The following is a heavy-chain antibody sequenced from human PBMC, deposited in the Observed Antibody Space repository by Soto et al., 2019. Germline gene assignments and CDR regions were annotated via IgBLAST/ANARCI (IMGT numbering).Heavy chain of an antibody. V-gene: IGHV3-73*01. CDR1: GFSFSDYA. Sequence: EVQLLESGGGLVQPGGSLRLSCAASGFSFSDYAMTWVRQAPGKGLEWVGRIRSKANSYATAYAASVKGRFTISRDDSKNTAYLQMNSLKTEDTAVYYCTRQRYSSGWTGLYDYWGQGTLVTVSS. D-gene: IGHD6-19*01. CDR3: TRQRYSSGWTGLYDY. CDR2: IRSKANSYAT. J-gene: IGHJ4*02.